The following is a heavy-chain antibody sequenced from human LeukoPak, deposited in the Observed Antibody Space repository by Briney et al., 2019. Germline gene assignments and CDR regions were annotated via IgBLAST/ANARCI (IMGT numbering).Heavy chain of an antibody. D-gene: IGHD5-12*01. CDR2: MNPNSGNT. Sequence: ASVKVSRKASGYTFTSYDINWVRQATGQGLEWMGWMNPNSGNTGYAQKFQGRVTMTRNTSISTAYMELSSLRSEDTAVYYCARGPGGYDYYYYYGMDVWGQGTTVTVSS. J-gene: IGHJ6*02. CDR1: GYTFTSYD. CDR3: ARGPGGYDYYYYYGMDV. V-gene: IGHV1-8*01.